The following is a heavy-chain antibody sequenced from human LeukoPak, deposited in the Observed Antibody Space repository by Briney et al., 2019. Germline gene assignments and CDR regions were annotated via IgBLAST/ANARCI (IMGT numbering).Heavy chain of an antibody. CDR3: AREETDSYGYYYYGMDV. V-gene: IGHV3-21*01. J-gene: IGHJ6*02. CDR2: IISSSYI. CDR1: GFTFSSYN. Sequence: GGSLRLPCTASGFTFSSYNMNWVRQAPGKGLEWVSSIISSSYIYYADSVKGRFTISRDNAKNSLYLQMNSLRAEDTAVYYCAREETDSYGYYYYGMDVWGQGTTVTVSS. D-gene: IGHD5-18*01.